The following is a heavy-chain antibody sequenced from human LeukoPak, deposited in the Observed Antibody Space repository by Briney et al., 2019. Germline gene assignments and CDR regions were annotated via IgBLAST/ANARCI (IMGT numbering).Heavy chain of an antibody. CDR2: IIPILGIA. J-gene: IGHJ4*02. Sequence: SVKVSCKASGGTFSSYAISWVRQAPGQGLEWMGRIIPILGIANYAQKFQGRVTITAGKSTSTAYMELSSLRSDDTAVYYCARVSLVVVAATHDYWGQGTLVTVSS. CDR1: GGTFSSYA. CDR3: ARVSLVVVAATHDY. D-gene: IGHD2-15*01. V-gene: IGHV1-69*04.